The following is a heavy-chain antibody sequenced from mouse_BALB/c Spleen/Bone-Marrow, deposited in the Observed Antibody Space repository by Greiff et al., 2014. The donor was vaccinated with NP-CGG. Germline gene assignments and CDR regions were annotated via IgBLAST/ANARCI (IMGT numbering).Heavy chain of an antibody. CDR3: ARRNGDY. CDR2: INPSNGRT. CDR1: GYTFTSYW. V-gene: IGHV1S81*02. J-gene: IGHJ2*01. Sequence: QVQLQQSGAELVKPGASVKLSCKASGYTFTSYWMHWVKQRPGQGLEWIGEINPSNGRTNYNEKFKSKATLTVDKSSSTAYMQLSSLTSEDSAVYYCARRNGDYWGQGTTLTVSS.